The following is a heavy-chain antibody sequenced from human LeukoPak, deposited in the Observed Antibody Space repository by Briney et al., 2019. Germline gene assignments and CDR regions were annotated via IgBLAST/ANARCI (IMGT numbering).Heavy chain of an antibody. V-gene: IGHV3-9*01. CDR1: GFTFDDYA. J-gene: IGHJ4*02. Sequence: GRSLRLSCAASGFTFDDYAMHWVRQAPGKGLEWVSGISWNSGSIGYADSVKGRFTISRDNAKNSLYLQMNSLRAEDTALYYCAKGGLQLWSPFDYWGQGTLVTVSS. D-gene: IGHD5-18*01. CDR2: ISWNSGSI. CDR3: AKGGLQLWSPFDY.